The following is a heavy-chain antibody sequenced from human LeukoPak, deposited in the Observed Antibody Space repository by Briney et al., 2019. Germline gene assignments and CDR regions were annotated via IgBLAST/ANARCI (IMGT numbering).Heavy chain of an antibody. CDR2: INPNSGGT. D-gene: IGHD4-17*01. Sequence: ASVKVSCKASGYTFTGYYMHWVRQAPGQGLEWMGWINPNSGGTNYAQKFQGRVTMTRDTSISTAYMELSRLRSDDTAVYYCASDEGYGDYYYFDYWGQGTLVTVSS. J-gene: IGHJ4*02. CDR1: GYTFTGYY. CDR3: ASDEGYGDYYYFDY. V-gene: IGHV1-2*02.